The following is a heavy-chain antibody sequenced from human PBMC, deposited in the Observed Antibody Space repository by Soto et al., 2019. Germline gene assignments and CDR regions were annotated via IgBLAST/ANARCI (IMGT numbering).Heavy chain of an antibody. V-gene: IGHV2-5*02. CDR3: ANTMGPGIFGL. Sequence: QITLKEAGPTLVKPTQTLTLTCSFSGFSLITSGVGVGWIRQPPGKALEWLALIYWDDDKGYSTSLKSRLTIPKDTPRNPVGLKIAHIDPADQATYFFANTMGPGIFGLWGQGTLVTVSS. D-gene: IGHD3-3*01. J-gene: IGHJ4*02. CDR1: GFSLITSGVG. CDR2: IYWDDDK.